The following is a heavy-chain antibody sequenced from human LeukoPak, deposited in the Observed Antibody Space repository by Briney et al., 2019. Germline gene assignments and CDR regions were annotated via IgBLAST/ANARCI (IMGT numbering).Heavy chain of an antibody. CDR3: ARASITIFGVVKGFDY. D-gene: IGHD3-3*01. CDR1: GFTFSSYG. V-gene: IGHV3-30*03. J-gene: IGHJ4*02. CDR2: ISYDGSNK. Sequence: GGSLRLSCAASGFTFSSYGMHWVRQAPGKGLEWVAVISYDGSNKYYADSVKGRFTISRDNSKNTLYLQMNSLRAEDTAVYYCARASITIFGVVKGFDYWGQGTLVTVSS.